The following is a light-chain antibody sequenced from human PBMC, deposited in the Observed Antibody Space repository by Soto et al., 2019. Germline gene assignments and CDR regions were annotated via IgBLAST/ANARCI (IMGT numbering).Light chain of an antibody. V-gene: IGLV2-14*01. CDR1: SSDVGGYNY. Sequence: QSVLTQPASVYGSPGQSITISCTGTSSDVGGYNYVSWYQQHPGKAPKLMIYDVSNRPSGVSNRFSGSKSGNTASLTISGLKAEDEAVYSRSSYPSSSTLKGVSGPGTKVPVL. CDR3: SSYPSSSTLKGV. CDR2: DVS. J-gene: IGLJ1*01.